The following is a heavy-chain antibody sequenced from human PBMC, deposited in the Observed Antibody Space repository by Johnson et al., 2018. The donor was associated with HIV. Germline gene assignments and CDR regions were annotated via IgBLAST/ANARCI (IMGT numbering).Heavy chain of an antibody. Sequence: QVQLVESGGGLVKPGGSLRLSCAASGFSFNDYYMSWIRQAPGKGLEWVSYISNSGSTINYADSVKGRFTVSRDNAKNSLFLQINSLRAEDTAVYYCARSPGFSRAFDIWGQGTMVTVSS. CDR3: ARSPGFSRAFDI. D-gene: IGHD3-10*01. CDR2: ISNSGSTI. V-gene: IGHV3-11*04. J-gene: IGHJ3*02. CDR1: GFSFNDYY.